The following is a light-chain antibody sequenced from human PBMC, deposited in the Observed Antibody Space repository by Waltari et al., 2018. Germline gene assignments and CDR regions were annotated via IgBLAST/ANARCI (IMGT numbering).Light chain of an antibody. CDR1: QSVSSTF. Sequence: EIVLTQSPGTLSLSPGERATLSCRASQSVSSTFLAWYQQKPGQAPRLLIYGASSRATGITDRFSGSGSGTDYTLTISRLEPEDFAVYYCQQYGWSTRTFGQGTKVEIK. CDR2: GAS. CDR3: QQYGWSTRT. J-gene: IGKJ1*01. V-gene: IGKV3-20*01.